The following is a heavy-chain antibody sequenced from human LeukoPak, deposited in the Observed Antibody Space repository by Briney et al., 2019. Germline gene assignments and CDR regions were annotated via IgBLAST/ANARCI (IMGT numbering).Heavy chain of an antibody. Sequence: SETLSLTCTVSGGSISSYYWSWIRQPPGKGLEWIGYIYYSGSTNYNPSLKSRVTISVDTSKNQFSLKLSSVTAADTAVYYCARGGDYYDSSVLLDYWGQGTLVTVSS. CDR1: GGSISSYY. J-gene: IGHJ4*02. V-gene: IGHV4-59*01. D-gene: IGHD3-22*01. CDR3: ARGGDYYDSSVLLDY. CDR2: IYYSGST.